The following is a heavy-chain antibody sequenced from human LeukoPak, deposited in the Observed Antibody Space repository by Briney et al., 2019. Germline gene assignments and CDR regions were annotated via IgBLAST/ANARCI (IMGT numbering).Heavy chain of an antibody. V-gene: IGHV1-69*06. CDR2: IIPIFGTT. CDR3: ARDKVHAFDI. J-gene: IGHJ3*02. CDR1: GGTFSSYA. Sequence: GASVKASCKASGGTFSSYAISWVRQAPGQGLEWMGGIIPIFGTTNYAQKFQGRVTITADKSTSTAYMELSSLRSEDTAVYYCARDKVHAFDIWGQGTMVSVSS.